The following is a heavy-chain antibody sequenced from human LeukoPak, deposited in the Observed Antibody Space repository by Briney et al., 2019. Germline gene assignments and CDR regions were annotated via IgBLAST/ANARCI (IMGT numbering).Heavy chain of an antibody. Sequence: GRSLRLSCAASGFTFSSYGMHWVRQAPGKGLEWVAVISYDGSNKYYADSVKGRFTISRDNSKNTLYLQMNSLRAEDTAVYYCAKDKFAYSSSSGDAFDIWGQGTMVTVSS. J-gene: IGHJ3*02. CDR3: AKDKFAYSSSSGDAFDI. CDR2: ISYDGSNK. CDR1: GFTFSSYG. V-gene: IGHV3-30*18. D-gene: IGHD6-6*01.